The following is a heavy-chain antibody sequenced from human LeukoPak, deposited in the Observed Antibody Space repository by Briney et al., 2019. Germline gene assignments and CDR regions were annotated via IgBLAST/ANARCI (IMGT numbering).Heavy chain of an antibody. CDR3: ARASFIAARPYDP. J-gene: IGHJ5*02. Sequence: PSETLSLTCAVYGGSFSGYYWSWICQPLGKGLEWIGEINHSGSTNYNPSLKSRVTISVDTSKNQFYLKLSSVTAADTAVYYCARASFIAARPYDPWGQGTLVTVSS. CDR1: GGSFSGYY. CDR2: INHSGST. V-gene: IGHV4-34*01. D-gene: IGHD6-6*01.